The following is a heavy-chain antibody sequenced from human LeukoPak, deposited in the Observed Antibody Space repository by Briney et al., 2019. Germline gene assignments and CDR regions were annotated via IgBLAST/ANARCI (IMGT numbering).Heavy chain of an antibody. CDR3: ARDTGCSSTSCFDY. CDR1: GYTFTSYD. CDR2: MNPNSGNT. D-gene: IGHD2-2*01. J-gene: IGHJ4*02. Sequence: ASVKVSCKASGYTFTSYDINWVRQATGQGLEWMGWMNPNSGNTGYAQKFQGRVTITRNTSISTAYMELSSLRSEDTAVYYCARDTGCSSTSCFDYWGQGTLVTVSS. V-gene: IGHV1-8*03.